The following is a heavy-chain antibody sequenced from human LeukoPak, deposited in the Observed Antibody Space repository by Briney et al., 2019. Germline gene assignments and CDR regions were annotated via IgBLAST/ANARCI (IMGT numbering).Heavy chain of an antibody. CDR1: GFTFSSYA. V-gene: IGHV3-23*01. J-gene: IGHJ4*02. CDR2: ISGSGGST. CDR3: ASQARFFDWFFDS. Sequence: PGGSLRLSCAASGFTFSSYAMSWVRQAPGKGLEWVSAISGSGGSTYYADSVKGRFTISRDNSKNTLYLQMNSLRAADTAIYFCASQARFFDWFFDSWGQGTLVAVSS. D-gene: IGHD3-9*01.